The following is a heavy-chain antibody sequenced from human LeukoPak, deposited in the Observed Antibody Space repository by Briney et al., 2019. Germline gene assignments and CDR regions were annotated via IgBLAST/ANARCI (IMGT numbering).Heavy chain of an antibody. Sequence: GASVKVSCKASGYTFTGYYMHWVRQAPGQGLEWMGWINPNGGGTNYAQKFQGRVTMTRDTSISTAYMELSRLRSDDTAVYYCARDPHTGVIQLTGFDPWGQGTLVTVSS. CDR1: GYTFTGYY. V-gene: IGHV1-2*02. CDR2: INPNGGGT. D-gene: IGHD3-16*02. J-gene: IGHJ5*02. CDR3: ARDPHTGVIQLTGFDP.